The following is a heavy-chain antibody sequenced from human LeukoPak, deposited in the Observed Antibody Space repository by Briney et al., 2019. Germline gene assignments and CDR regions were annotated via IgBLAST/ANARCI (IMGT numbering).Heavy chain of an antibody. CDR3: ARANHYYFDS. CDR2: MWSDGNNK. J-gene: IGHJ4*02. Sequence: GRSLRLSCVAWGFTFSNYGVNWVSQAPGRGLQWVAIMWSDGNNKYSSDSLKGRFTISRDDSKNTLYLHMTSLEIEDTAVYYWARANHYYFDSWGQGTLVTVSS. D-gene: IGHD1-14*01. V-gene: IGHV3-33*01. CDR1: GFTFSNYG.